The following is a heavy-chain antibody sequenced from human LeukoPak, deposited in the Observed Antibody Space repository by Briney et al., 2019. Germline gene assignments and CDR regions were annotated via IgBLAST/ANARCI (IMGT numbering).Heavy chain of an antibody. Sequence: SETLSLTCTISGVSISDYHWSWIRQPPGKGLEWIGDIYYSGSSNYNPSLKSRVTISIDTSKNQFSLSLSSVTAADTAVYYCARAPLQVVVLTTPHNWWFDLWGRGTLVTVSS. V-gene: IGHV4-59*01. CDR2: IYYSGSS. J-gene: IGHJ2*01. CDR1: GVSISDYH. D-gene: IGHD2-21*02. CDR3: ARAPLQVVVLTTPHNWWFDL.